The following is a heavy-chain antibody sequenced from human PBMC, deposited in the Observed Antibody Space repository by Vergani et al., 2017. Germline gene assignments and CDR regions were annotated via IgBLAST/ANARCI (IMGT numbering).Heavy chain of an antibody. CDR2: TRPHEDGA. D-gene: IGHD1-7*01. CDR1: GLTLSSYG. J-gene: IGHJ5*02. CDR3: GKTQGTVVGTWWFDP. Sequence: QVQLVESGGGVVQPGGSMRLSCSASGLTLSSYGVHWVRQAPGRGLESVTFTRPHEDGAFYSASVRGRFTVSRDNSKNTLYLERNRLNVDDTAIYYCGKTQGTVVGTWWFDPWGQGTPVTVSS. V-gene: IGHV3-30*02.